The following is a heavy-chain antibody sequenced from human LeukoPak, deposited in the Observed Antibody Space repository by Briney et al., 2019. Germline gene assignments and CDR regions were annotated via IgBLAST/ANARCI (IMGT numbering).Heavy chain of an antibody. CDR2: IWYDGSNK. D-gene: IGHD3-16*01. CDR1: GFTFSSYG. V-gene: IGHV3-33*03. J-gene: IGHJ6*02. CDR3: ARGGGLDV. Sequence: GGSLRLSCAASGFTFSSYGMHWVRQAPGKGLEWVAVIWYDGSNKYYADSVKGRFTISRDNAKNSLYLQMSNLRAEDTAVYFCARGGGLDVWGQGATVTVSS.